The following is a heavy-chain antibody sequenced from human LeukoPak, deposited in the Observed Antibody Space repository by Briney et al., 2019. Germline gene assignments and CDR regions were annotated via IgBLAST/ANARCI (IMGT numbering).Heavy chain of an antibody. D-gene: IGHD4-17*01. Sequence: ASVKVSCKASGYTFTSYGISWVRQAPGQGREWMGWISAYNGNTNYAQKLQGRVTMTTDTYTITADMELRSLISHDAAVYYCARRASSGDSDYWGQGTLVTVSS. J-gene: IGHJ4*02. V-gene: IGHV1-18*01. CDR2: ISAYNGNT. CDR1: GYTFTSYG. CDR3: ARRASSGDSDY.